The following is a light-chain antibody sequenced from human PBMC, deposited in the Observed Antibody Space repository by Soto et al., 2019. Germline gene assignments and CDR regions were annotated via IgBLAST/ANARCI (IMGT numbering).Light chain of an antibody. V-gene: IGLV2-14*01. CDR3: SSYTSSNNFV. CDR1: SSDIGGYNY. Sequence: QSALTQPASVSGSPGQSITISCTGGSSDIGGYNYVSWFQQHPGKAPKLMIYEVTNRPSGVSNRFSGSKSGSTASLTISGLQAEDEADYSCSSYTSSNNFVFGTGTKVTVL. J-gene: IGLJ1*01. CDR2: EVT.